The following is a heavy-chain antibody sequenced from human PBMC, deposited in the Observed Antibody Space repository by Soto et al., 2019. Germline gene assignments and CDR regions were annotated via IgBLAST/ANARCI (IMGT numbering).Heavy chain of an antibody. V-gene: IGHV4-30-2*01. CDR2: IYHSGST. Sequence: QLKLQRSASGLVKLSQTLSPTFAVSGGPISMGGYSWSWFGQPPGKGLEWIGYIYHSGSTYYNPSLKSRVTISVDRSKNQFSLKLSSVTAADTAVYYCARGPPFHWGQRTLVTVSS. CDR3: ARGPPFH. D-gene: IGHD3-16*01. CDR1: GGPISMGGYS. J-gene: IGHJ4*02.